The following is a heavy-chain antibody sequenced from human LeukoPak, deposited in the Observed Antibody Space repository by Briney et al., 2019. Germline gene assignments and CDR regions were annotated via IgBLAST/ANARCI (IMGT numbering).Heavy chain of an antibody. V-gene: IGHV4-39*07. CDR2: IYYSGST. CDR3: ARVGRITIFGVVRTWFDY. CDR1: GGSIRSSSYY. D-gene: IGHD3-3*01. J-gene: IGHJ4*02. Sequence: KSSETLSLTCTVSGGSIRSSSYYWGWIRQPPGKGLEWIGSIYYSGSTYYNPSLKSRVTISVDTSKNQFSLKLSSVTAADTAVYYCARVGRITIFGVVRTWFDYWGQGTLVTVSS.